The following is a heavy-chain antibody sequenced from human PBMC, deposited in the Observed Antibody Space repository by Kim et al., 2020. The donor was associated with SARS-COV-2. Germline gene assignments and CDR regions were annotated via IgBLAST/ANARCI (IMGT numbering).Heavy chain of an antibody. Sequence: ASVKVSCKASGYTFTSYAMHWVRQAPGQRLEWMGWINAGNGNTKYSQKFQGRVTITRDTSASTAYMELSSLRSEDTAVYYCAIDSSSWLPFDYWGQGTLVTVSS. J-gene: IGHJ4*02. CDR3: AIDSSSWLPFDY. CDR1: GYTFTSYA. D-gene: IGHD6-13*01. CDR2: INAGNGNT. V-gene: IGHV1-3*01.